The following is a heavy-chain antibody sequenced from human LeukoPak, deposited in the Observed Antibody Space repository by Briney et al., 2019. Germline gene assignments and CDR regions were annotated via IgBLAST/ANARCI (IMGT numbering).Heavy chain of an antibody. CDR2: SYIDGRRT. J-gene: IGHJ4*02. V-gene: IGHV3-74*01. D-gene: IGHD6-19*01. Sequence: PGGSLRLSSAPSGFTLSTYWMHWVRQAPGKGLVWVSRSYIDGRRTSYADSGNSRFTIARDNAKNTMFLQMDSLRAEDTAMYYCVREFRMTVSGMSRRLFDYWGQGTLVTVSS. CDR1: GFTLSTYW. CDR3: VREFRMTVSGMSRRLFDY.